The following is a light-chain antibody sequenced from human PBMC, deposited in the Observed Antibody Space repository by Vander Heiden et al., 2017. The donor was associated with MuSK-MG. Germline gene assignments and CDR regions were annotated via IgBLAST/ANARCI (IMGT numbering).Light chain of an antibody. J-gene: IGKJ2*01. CDR3: QQSDSTPYT. Sequence: DIQLTPSPSSLSASVGARVTVTFRPTQTISSDLNWYQQKPGKAPKLLIYAASSVQSGVPSRFSGSGSGTDFTLTISRLQPEDFATYYCQQSDSTPYTFGQGTKLEIK. CDR2: AAS. V-gene: IGKV1-39*01. CDR1: QTISSD.